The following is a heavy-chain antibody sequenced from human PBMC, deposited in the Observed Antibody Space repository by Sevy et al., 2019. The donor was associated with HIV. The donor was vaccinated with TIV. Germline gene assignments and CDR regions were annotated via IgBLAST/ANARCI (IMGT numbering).Heavy chain of an antibody. CDR1: GFTFSSYN. Sequence: GGYLRLSCAASGFTFSSYNMNCVRQAPGKGLEWVSSISGSSDYVFYADSVKGRFTISRDNDKNSLYFQMNSVRAEDTAVYYCAKWHAYRRWYFDYWGQGTSVTVSS. D-gene: IGHD5-12*01. J-gene: IGHJ4*02. CDR3: AKWHAYRRWYFDY. CDR2: ISGSSDYV. V-gene: IGHV3-21*01.